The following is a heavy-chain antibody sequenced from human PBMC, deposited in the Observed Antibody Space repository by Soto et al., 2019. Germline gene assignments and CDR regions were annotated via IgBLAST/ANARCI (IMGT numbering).Heavy chain of an antibody. CDR3: ARGYCSSTSCYVVYYGMDV. D-gene: IGHD2-2*01. Sequence: AESVTISCEVSGYSFTSYWISWVLQMPGKGLEWMGRIDPSDSYTNYSPSFQGHVTISADKSISTAYLQWSSLKASDTAMYYCARGYCSSTSCYVVYYGMDVWGQGTPFTVSS. V-gene: IGHV5-10-1*01. CDR2: IDPSDSYT. CDR1: GYSFTSYW. J-gene: IGHJ6*02.